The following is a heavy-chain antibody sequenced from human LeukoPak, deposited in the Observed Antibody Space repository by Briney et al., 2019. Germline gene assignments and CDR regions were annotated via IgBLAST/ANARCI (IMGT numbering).Heavy chain of an antibody. CDR2: IATTSNNI. CDR1: GFTFSSFT. CDR3: GRPSITEVGDY. V-gene: IGHV3-48*04. Sequence: GGPLRLSCAASGFTFSSFTMNWVRQTPGEGGEWVSYIATTSNNIYYAYSVKGRFTISRDNAKNSLYLQMNSLRAENSAVYYCGRPSITEVGDYWGQGTLVTVSS. J-gene: IGHJ4*02. D-gene: IGHD2-21*01.